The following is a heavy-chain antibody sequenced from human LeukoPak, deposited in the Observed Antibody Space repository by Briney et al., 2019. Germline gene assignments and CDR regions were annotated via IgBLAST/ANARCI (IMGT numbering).Heavy chain of an antibody. J-gene: IGHJ3*02. CDR1: GGSISSGSFY. V-gene: IGHV4-61*02. D-gene: IGHD3-22*01. CDR2: IYTSGST. CDR3: VRTDDSSGYYYGAFDI. Sequence: SQTLSLTCTVSGGSISSGSFYWSWIRQPAGKGLEWIGRIYTSGSTNYNPSLKSRVTISVDTSKNQFSLKLSSVTAADTAVYYCVRTDDSSGYYYGAFDIWGQGTMVTVSS.